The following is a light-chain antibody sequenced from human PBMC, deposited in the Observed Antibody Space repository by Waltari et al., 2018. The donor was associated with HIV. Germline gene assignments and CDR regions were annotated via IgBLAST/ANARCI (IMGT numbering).Light chain of an antibody. CDR2: EFT. CDR1: TSEIHDYNF. CDR3: SSFAGSNKL. V-gene: IGLV2-8*01. Sequence: QSALTQPPSASGSPGQSVNMSCTGATSEIHDYNFISWYQQYSGKAPKLIIFEFTKRPSEVPDRFSGSRAGNTASLIVSGLQAEDEAVYFCSSFAGSNKLFGGGTKLTVL. J-gene: IGLJ2*01.